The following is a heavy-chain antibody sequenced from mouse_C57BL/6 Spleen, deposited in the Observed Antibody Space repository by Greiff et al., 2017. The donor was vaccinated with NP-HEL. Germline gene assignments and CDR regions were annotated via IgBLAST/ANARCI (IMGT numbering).Heavy chain of an antibody. D-gene: IGHD2-1*01. CDR3: ARSEVYGNLDY. V-gene: IGHV1-80*01. Sequence: QVQLQQSGAELVKPGASVKISCKASGYAFSSYWMNWVKQRPGKGLEWIGQIYPGDGDTNYNGKFKGKATLTADKSSSTAYMQLSSLTSEDSAVYFCARSEVYGNLDYWGQGTTLTVSS. CDR2: IYPGDGDT. J-gene: IGHJ2*01. CDR1: GYAFSSYW.